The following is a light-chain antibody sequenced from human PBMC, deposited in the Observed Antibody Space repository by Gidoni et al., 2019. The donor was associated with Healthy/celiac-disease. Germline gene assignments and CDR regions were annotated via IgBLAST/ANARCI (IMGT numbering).Light chain of an antibody. CDR3: QQYGSSPPLT. Sequence: EIVLTQSPGTLSLSPGERATLSCRASQSVSSSYLAWYQQKPGQAPRRLIYGASSRATGIPARFSDSGSGTDFTLTISRLEPEDFAVYYCQQYGSSPPLTFGGGTKVEIK. J-gene: IGKJ4*01. CDR2: GAS. CDR1: QSVSSSY. V-gene: IGKV3-20*01.